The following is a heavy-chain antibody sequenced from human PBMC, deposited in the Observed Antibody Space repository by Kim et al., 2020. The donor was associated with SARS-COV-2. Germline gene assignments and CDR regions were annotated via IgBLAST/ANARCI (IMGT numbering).Heavy chain of an antibody. CDR2: IGESDSDT. V-gene: IGHV3-23*01. J-gene: IGHJ4*02. CDR1: GVAFSRAD. Sequence: GGSLRLSCEASGVAFSRADMSWVRQAPGKGLEWVSAIGESDSDTHYADSVNGRFTISRDNSKNTLYLQMNSLRVEDTAVYYCARHTWEHWGEGTVDIVSS. D-gene: IGHD1-1*01. CDR3: ARHTWEH.